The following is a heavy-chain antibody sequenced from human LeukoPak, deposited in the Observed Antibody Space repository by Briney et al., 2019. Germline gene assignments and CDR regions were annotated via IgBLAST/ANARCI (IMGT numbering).Heavy chain of an antibody. D-gene: IGHD3-10*01. CDR3: ARVLTTMVRGVPNYGMDV. CDR1: GGSISSSNW. V-gene: IGHV4-4*02. CDR2: IYHSGST. J-gene: IGHJ6*02. Sequence: PSGTLSLTCAVSGGSISSSNWWSWVRQPPGKGLEWIGEIYHSGSTNYNPSLKSRVTISVDKSKNQFSLKLSSVTAADTAVYYCARVLTTMVRGVPNYGMDVWGQGTTVTVSS.